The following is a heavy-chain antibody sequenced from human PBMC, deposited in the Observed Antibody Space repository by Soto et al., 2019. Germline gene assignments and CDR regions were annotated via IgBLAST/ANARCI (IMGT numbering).Heavy chain of an antibody. CDR1: GGSIGSYY. J-gene: IGHJ6*02. V-gene: IGHV4-59*01. Sequence: PSETLSLTCTVSGGSIGSYYWSWIRQPPGKGLEWIGYIYNTGTTNYNPSLKSRVTISLDTSKNQVSLKLSSVTAPDTAVYYCARRHSGGESSDYSNHYSYYAMDVWGQGTAVTVSS. CDR2: IYNTGTT. CDR3: ARRHSGGESSDYSNHYSYYAMDV. D-gene: IGHD3-22*01.